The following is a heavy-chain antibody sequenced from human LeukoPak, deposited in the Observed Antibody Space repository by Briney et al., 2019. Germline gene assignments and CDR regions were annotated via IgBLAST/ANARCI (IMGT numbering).Heavy chain of an antibody. J-gene: IGHJ4*02. CDR1: GYSISSGYY. V-gene: IGHV4-61*01. CDR3: ARENSDREKFVDY. Sequence: PSETLSLTCTVSGYSISSGYYWGWIRQPPGKGLEWIGYIYYSGSTNYNPSLKSRVTISVDTSKNQFSLKLSSVTAADTAVYYCARENSDREKFVDYWGQGTLVTVSS. D-gene: IGHD3-22*01. CDR2: IYYSGST.